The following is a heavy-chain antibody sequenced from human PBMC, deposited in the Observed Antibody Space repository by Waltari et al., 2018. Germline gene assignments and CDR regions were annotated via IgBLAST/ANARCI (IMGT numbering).Heavy chain of an antibody. V-gene: IGHV2-5*01. CDR1: GFSLSTSGVG. CDR2: IYWNYDK. D-gene: IGHD2-21*02. J-gene: IGHJ3*02. CDR3: AHSIGLLSDAFDI. Sequence: QITWTESGPALEKPTQTLTLTGTFSGFSLSTSGVGVGGIRQPPGKALEWLALIYWNYDKRYSPSLKSSLTITKHTSYNQVVLTMTNLDPVDTAPYSCAHSIGLLSDAFDISCQWTMVTVSS.